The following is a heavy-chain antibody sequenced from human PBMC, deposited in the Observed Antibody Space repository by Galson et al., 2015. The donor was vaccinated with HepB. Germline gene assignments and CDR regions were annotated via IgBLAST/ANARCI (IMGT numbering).Heavy chain of an antibody. CDR1: GDSVSSNSAA. CDR2: TYYRSEWHN. Sequence: CAISGDSVSSNSAAWNWIRQSPSRGLEWLGRTYYRSEWHNDYAVSVKSRITINPDTSKNQFSLHLSSVTPEDTAVYYCARNYYFDYSGQGTLVTVSS. CDR3: ARNYYFDY. J-gene: IGHJ4*02. V-gene: IGHV6-1*01.